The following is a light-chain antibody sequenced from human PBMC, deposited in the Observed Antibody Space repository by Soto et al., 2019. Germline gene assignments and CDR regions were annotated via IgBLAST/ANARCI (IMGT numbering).Light chain of an antibody. Sequence: NFMLTQPHSVSESPGKTVTISCTRSSGSIATNSVQWYQQRPGSAPTTILFEDNQRPSGVPDRFSGSIDSSSNSASLTISGLKTEDEADYYCQSYDTSNPHVIFGGGTKVTVL. V-gene: IGLV6-57*04. CDR2: EDN. CDR3: QSYDTSNPHVI. J-gene: IGLJ2*01. CDR1: SGSIATNS.